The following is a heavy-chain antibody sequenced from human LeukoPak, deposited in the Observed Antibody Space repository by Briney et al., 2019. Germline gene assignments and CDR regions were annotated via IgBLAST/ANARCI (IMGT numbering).Heavy chain of an antibody. CDR2: IYTSGST. CDR3: ARDDPPGIAAAGTSWFDP. D-gene: IGHD6-13*01. CDR1: GGSISSYY. J-gene: IGHJ5*02. Sequence: SETLSLTCTVSGGSISSYYWSWIRQPAGKGLEWIGRIYTSGSTNYNPSLKSRVTMSVDTSKNQFSLKLSSVTAADTAVYCCARDDPPGIAAAGTSWFDPWGQGTLVTVSS. V-gene: IGHV4-4*07.